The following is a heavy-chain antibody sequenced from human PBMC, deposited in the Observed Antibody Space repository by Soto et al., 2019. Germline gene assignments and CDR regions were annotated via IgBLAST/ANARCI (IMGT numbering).Heavy chain of an antibody. J-gene: IGHJ6*02. CDR2: INPNSGGT. CDR3: ARGDIVVVPAAISEAGGLDDYGMDV. V-gene: IGHV1-2*04. Sequence: ASVKVSCKASGYTFTGYYMHWVRQAPGQGLEWMGWINPNSGGTNYAQKFQGWVTMTRDTSISTAYMELSRLRSDDTAVYYYARGDIVVVPAAISEAGGLDDYGMDVWGQGTTVTVSS. D-gene: IGHD2-2*01. CDR1: GYTFTGYY.